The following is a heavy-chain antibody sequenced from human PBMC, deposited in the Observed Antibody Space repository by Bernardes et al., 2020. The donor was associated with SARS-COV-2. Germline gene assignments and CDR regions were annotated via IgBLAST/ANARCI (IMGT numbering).Heavy chain of an antibody. J-gene: IGHJ3*01. Sequence: ASVKDSCKASGYSFTDYYMHWVRQAPGQGLEWMGWIHPNSGDTNYAQNFQGRVTITRDTSTSTAYMELTRLMSDDTAVYFCAAVTWSQRDGFDVWGQGTMVTVSS. CDR3: AAVTWSQRDGFDV. CDR2: IHPNSGDT. V-gene: IGHV1-2*02. D-gene: IGHD3-3*01. CDR1: GYSFTDYY.